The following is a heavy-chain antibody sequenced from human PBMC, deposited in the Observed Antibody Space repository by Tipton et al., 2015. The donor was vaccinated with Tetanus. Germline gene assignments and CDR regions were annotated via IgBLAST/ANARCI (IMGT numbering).Heavy chain of an antibody. CDR3: ARDHRLSASYAGWFDP. D-gene: IGHD2-8*01. CDR2: IYSSGST. J-gene: IGHJ5*02. V-gene: IGHV4-59*01. Sequence: LRLSCSVSGGSINPYYWSWIRQPPGKGLEWIGNIYSSGSTYYNPSLKSRVTISVDTSRNQFSLRLKSVTPADTAMYYCARDHRLSASYAGWFDPWGQGNLVTVSS. CDR1: GGSINPYY.